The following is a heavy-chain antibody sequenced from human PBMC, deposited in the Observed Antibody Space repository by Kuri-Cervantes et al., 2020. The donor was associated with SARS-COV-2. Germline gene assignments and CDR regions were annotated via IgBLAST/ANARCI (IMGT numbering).Heavy chain of an antibody. CDR2: ISWNSGSI. CDR1: GFTFDDYA. J-gene: IGHJ6*02. V-gene: IGHV3-9*01. D-gene: IGHD4-23*01. CDR3: ARAGVVTFSVYYGMDV. Sequence: LSLTCAASGFTFDDYAMHWVRQAPGKGLEWVSGISWNSGSIGYADSVKGRFTISRDNAKNSLYLQMNSLRAEDTAVYYCARAGVVTFSVYYGMDVWGQGTTVTVSS.